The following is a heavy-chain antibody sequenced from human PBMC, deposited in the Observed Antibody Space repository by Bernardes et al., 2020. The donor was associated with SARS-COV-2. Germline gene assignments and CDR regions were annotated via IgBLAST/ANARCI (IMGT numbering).Heavy chain of an antibody. CDR3: TRGPISGYGSFGV. J-gene: IGHJ4*02. CDR2: INSGGGTT. Sequence: GGSLRLSREASGFNFGDHWMHWVRQAPGKGLVWVARINSGGGTTNYADSVKGRFTISRDNAKNTLYLQMSSLSAEDTAVYYCTRGPISGYGSFGVWGQGTLVTVSS. V-gene: IGHV3-74*01. CDR1: GFNFGDHW. D-gene: IGHD3-22*01.